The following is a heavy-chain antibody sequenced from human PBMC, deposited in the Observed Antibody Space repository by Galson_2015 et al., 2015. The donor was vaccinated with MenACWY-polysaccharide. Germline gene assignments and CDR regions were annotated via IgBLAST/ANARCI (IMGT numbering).Heavy chain of an antibody. D-gene: IGHD3-10*01. CDR3: TKEMVVYTATGEW. V-gene: IGHV3-23*01. Sequence: SLRLSCAASGFTFSTYGMSWVRQAPGKGLEWVSAISGTGGTTYYADSVKGRFTISRDNSKSTLYLQMNSLRVEDTAVYYCTKEMVVYTATGEWWGQGTLVTVSS. CDR1: GFTFSTYG. J-gene: IGHJ4*02. CDR2: ISGTGGTT.